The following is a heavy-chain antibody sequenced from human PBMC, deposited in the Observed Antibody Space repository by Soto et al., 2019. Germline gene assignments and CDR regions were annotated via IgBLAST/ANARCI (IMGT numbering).Heavy chain of an antibody. CDR3: ARHRRNFDY. CDR1: GGSISSYY. J-gene: IGHJ4*02. Sequence: SDTLSLTCTVSGGSISSYYWSWIRQPPGKGLEWIGYIYYSGSTNYNPSLKSRVTISVDTSKNQFSLKLSSVTAADTAVYYCARHRRNFDYWGQGTLVTVSS. V-gene: IGHV4-59*08. CDR2: IYYSGST.